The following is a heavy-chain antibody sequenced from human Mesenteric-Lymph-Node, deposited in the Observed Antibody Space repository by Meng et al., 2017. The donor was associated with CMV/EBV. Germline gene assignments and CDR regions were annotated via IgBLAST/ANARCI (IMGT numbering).Heavy chain of an antibody. V-gene: IGHV1-69*10. D-gene: IGHD2-2*01. CDR2: IIPILGIT. CDR1: T. CDR3: ARGGDWRFCTSTSCYQNWFDP. J-gene: IGHJ5*02. Sequence: TLSWVRQAPRQWLEWMGGIIPILGITNYAQKFQGRVTITVDKSTTTAYMELSSLRSDDTAVFYCARGGDWRFCTSTSCYQNWFDPWGQGALVTVSS.